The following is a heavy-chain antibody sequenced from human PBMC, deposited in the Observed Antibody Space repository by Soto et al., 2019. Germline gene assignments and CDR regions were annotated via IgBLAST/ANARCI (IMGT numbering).Heavy chain of an antibody. CDR3: AKNNGLALDY. D-gene: IGHD1-1*01. V-gene: IGHV3-9*01. J-gene: IGHJ4*02. Sequence: PGGSLRLSCAASGFTFDDYAMHWVRQAPGKGLEWVSGISWNSGSIGYADSVKGRFTISRDNAKNSLYLQMNSLRAEDTALYYCAKNNGLALDYWGQGTLVTVSS. CDR2: ISWNSGSI. CDR1: GFTFDDYA.